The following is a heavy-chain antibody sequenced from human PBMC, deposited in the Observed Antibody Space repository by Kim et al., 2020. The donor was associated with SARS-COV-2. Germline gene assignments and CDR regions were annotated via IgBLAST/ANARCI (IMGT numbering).Heavy chain of an antibody. Sequence: SETLSLTCAVYVESFSGFYWTWIRQAPGKGLEWIGEINHSGSTNYNPSLTSRVTMSVDTSTNQFSLKVTSVTAADTAVYYCARRSMVQGVDYWGQGTRVTVSS. CDR2: INHSGST. CDR1: VESFSGFY. CDR3: ARRSMVQGVDY. J-gene: IGHJ4*02. D-gene: IGHD3-10*01. V-gene: IGHV4-34*01.